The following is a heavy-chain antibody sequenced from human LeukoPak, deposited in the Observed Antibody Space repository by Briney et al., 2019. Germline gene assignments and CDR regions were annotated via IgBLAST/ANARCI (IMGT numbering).Heavy chain of an antibody. CDR1: GFTFRDYT. D-gene: IGHD6-13*01. J-gene: IGHJ4*02. CDR3: ARTWGIAAELDY. V-gene: IGHV3-30*04. CDR2: ISYDGSNK. Sequence: GGSLRLSCAASGFTFRDYTMNWVRQAPGKGLEWVAVISYDGSNKYYADSVKGRFTVSRDNSKNTLFLQMNSLRDEDTAVYYCARTWGIAAELDYWGQGTLVTVSS.